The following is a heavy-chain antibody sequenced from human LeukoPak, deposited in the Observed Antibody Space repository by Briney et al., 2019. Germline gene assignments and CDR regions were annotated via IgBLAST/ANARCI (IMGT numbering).Heavy chain of an antibody. CDR2: ITASSTAI. V-gene: IGHV3-21*01. D-gene: IGHD3-9*01. J-gene: IGHJ4*02. CDR3: ARTYYDILTGYNPYFEY. Sequence: GGSLRLSCAASGFTFNSYTMSWVRQAPGKGLEWVSSITASSTAIYSADSVKGRFTISRDNAKNFLYLQMNSLRAEDTAVYYCARTYYDILTGYNPYFEYWGQGILVTVSS. CDR1: GFTFNSYT.